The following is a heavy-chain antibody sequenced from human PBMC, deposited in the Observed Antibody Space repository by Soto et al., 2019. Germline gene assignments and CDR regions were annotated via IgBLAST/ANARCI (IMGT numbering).Heavy chain of an antibody. CDR1: GFTFNNGC. CDR3: TTDSTQTFCDGGPCYSVLTKIHDS. V-gene: IGHV3-15*01. CDR2: IKSKAAGGTT. D-gene: IGHD2-21*01. Sequence: EVQLVESGGGLVKPGVSLRLSCAASGFTFNNGCMSWVRQAPGKGLEWVGRIKSKAAGGTTDYSAPVQGRFTISRDDSKNTVHLQMNSLKTEDTAVYYCTTDSTQTFCDGGPCYSVLTKIHDSWGQGPMVTVSS. J-gene: IGHJ4*02.